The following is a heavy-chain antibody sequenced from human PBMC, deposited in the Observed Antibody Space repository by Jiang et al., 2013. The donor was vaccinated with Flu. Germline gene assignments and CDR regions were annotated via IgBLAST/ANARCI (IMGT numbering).Heavy chain of an antibody. J-gene: IGHJ6*02. CDR1: DSASVTLA. V-gene: IGHV3-33*01. D-gene: IGHD3-10*02. Sequence: QLVESGGGAVQPGRSLRLSCASGLDSASVTLACTGSVRLQGKGLEWVAVIWYDGRTKFYVDSVKGRFTISRDNSKNTLYLQMNSLRAEDTAVYYCARDRHVSYYYNYYGMDVWGQGTTVTVSS. CDR2: IWYDGRTK. CDR3: ARDRHVSYYYNYYGMDV.